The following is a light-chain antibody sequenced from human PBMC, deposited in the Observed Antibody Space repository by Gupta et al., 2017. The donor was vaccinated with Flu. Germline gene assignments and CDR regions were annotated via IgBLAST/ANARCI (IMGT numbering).Light chain of an antibody. CDR2: AAS. CDR1: QSFSTY. J-gene: IGKJ1*01. Sequence: DIQMTQSPSSLSASVGDRVTITCRASQSFSTYLNWYQQKPGKAPKLLIYAASSLQSGVPSRFSGSGSGTDFTLTINNLQPDDFATYHCQQTYSTPWTFGQGTKVEV. CDR3: QQTYSTPWT. V-gene: IGKV1-39*01.